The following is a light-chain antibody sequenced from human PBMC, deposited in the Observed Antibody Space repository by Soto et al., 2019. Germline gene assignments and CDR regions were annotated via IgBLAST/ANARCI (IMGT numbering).Light chain of an antibody. J-gene: IGLJ3*02. CDR2: DVT. V-gene: IGLV2-11*01. CDR3: GSHAGNSNLV. CDR1: SSDVGGYNY. Sequence: QSALTQPRSVSGSPGQSVTISCTGTSSDVGGYNYVSWYQQHPGKAPKLLIYDVTRRPSGVPDRFSGSKSGNTASLTVSGLQAEDEADYYCGSHAGNSNLVFGGGTQLTVL.